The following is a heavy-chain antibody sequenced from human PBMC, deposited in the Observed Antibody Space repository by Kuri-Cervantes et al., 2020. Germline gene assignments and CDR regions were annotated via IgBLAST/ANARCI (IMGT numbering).Heavy chain of an antibody. V-gene: IGHV3-7*01. J-gene: IGHJ2*01. Sequence: GGSLRLSCAASGFPFSNYRMNWVRQASGEGLEWVATIKEDGSEKYYLDSVKGRLTISRDNAKNSLYLQMSSLRAEDTAVYYCTTDRPIWHVTTVTTGYFDLWGRGTLVTVSS. CDR1: GFPFSNYR. CDR2: IKEDGSEK. CDR3: TTDRPIWHVTTVTTGYFDL. D-gene: IGHD4-17*01.